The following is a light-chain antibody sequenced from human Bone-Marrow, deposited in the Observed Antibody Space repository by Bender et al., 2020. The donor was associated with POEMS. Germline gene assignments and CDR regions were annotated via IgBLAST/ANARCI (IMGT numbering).Light chain of an antibody. Sequence: QSALTQPPSVSGSPGQSVTISCTGSSSDVGGYNRVSWYQQPPGTAPKLMIYEVSNRPSGVPDRFSASKSGNTASLTISGLQAEDEADYYCSSYTSSTTWVFGGGTKLTVL. V-gene: IGLV2-18*02. CDR1: SSDVGGYNR. J-gene: IGLJ3*02. CDR3: SSYTSSTTWV. CDR2: EVS.